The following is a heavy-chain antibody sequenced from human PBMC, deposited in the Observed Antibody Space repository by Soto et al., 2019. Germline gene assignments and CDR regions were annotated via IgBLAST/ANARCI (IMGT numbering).Heavy chain of an antibody. Sequence: GESLKISCKGSGYSFTSYWIGWVRQMPGKGLEWMGIIYPGDSDTRYSPSFQGQVTISADKSISTAYLQWSSLKASDTAMYYCATHSRITILGVVSTREGYFDYWGQGTLVTVSA. CDR1: GYSFTSYW. J-gene: IGHJ4*02. V-gene: IGHV5-51*01. D-gene: IGHD3-3*01. CDR2: IYPGDSDT. CDR3: ATHSRITILGVVSTREGYFDY.